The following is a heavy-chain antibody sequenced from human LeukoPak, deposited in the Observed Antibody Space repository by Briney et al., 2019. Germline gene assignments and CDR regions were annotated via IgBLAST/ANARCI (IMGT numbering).Heavy chain of an antibody. CDR2: ISNNGGYT. J-gene: IGHJ4*02. CDR3: AKQLGYCSDGSCYFPY. Sequence: GGSLRLSCAASGFTFSSSAMSWVRQAPGKGLEWVSAISNNGGYTYYADSVQGRFTISRDNSKSTLCLQMNSLRAEDTAVCYCAKQLGYCSDGSCYFPYWGQGTLVTASS. CDR1: GFTFSSSA. V-gene: IGHV3-23*01. D-gene: IGHD2-15*01.